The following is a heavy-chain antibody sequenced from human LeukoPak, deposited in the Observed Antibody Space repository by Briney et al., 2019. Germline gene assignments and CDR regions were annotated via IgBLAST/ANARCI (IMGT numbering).Heavy chain of an antibody. D-gene: IGHD5-18*01. J-gene: IGHJ4*02. Sequence: GGSLRLSCAASGFTVSNNYMSWVRQAPGKGLEWVSVIYSGGSTYYADSVKGRFTISRDNSKNTLYLQMNSLRAEDTAVYYCARLGYGAYFDYWGQGTLVTVSS. V-gene: IGHV3-53*01. CDR1: GFTVSNNY. CDR2: IYSGGST. CDR3: ARLGYGAYFDY.